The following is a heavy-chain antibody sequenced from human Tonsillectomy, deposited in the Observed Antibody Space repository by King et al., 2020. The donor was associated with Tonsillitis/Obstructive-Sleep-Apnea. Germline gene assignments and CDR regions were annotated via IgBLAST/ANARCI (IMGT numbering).Heavy chain of an antibody. Sequence: VQLVESGGGLVKPGGSLRLSCAASGFTFSDYYMSWIRRAPGKGLEWVSYITNSSSYTNYAGSVKGRFTISRDNAKNSLYLQMNSLRAEDTAVYYCAREGDYRFDYWGQGTLVTVSS. J-gene: IGHJ4*02. CDR1: GFTFSDYY. D-gene: IGHD4-17*01. CDR3: AREGDYRFDY. CDR2: ITNSSSYT. V-gene: IGHV3-11*05.